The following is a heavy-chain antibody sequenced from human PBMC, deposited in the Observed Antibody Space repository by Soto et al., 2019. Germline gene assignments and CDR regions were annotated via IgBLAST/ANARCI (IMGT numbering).Heavy chain of an antibody. J-gene: IGHJ6*02. Sequence: EGSLRLSCAASGFTFSGYEMNWFRQAPVNGLEWISYISGSGTTIYYADSVKGRFTISRDNAKKSLYLQMNSLRAEDTAVYYCAREVTVFGVIIPTTMDVWGQGTTVTVSS. CDR3: AREVTVFGVIIPTTMDV. D-gene: IGHD3-3*01. CDR2: ISGSGTTI. V-gene: IGHV3-48*03. CDR1: GFTFSGYE.